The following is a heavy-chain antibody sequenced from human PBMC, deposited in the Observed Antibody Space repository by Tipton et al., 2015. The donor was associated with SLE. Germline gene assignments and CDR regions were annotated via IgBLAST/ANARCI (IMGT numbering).Heavy chain of an antibody. CDR1: GGSFSGYY. CDR3: ARVRPPLSIFGVVKGTDYYYMDV. CDR2: INHSGST. J-gene: IGHJ6*03. Sequence: TLSLTCAVYGGSFSGYYWSWIRQPPGKGLEWIGEINHSGSTNYNPSLKSRVTKSVDTSKNQFSLKLSSVTVADTAVYYCARVRPPLSIFGVVKGTDYYYMDVWGKGTTVTVPS. V-gene: IGHV4-34*01. D-gene: IGHD3-3*01.